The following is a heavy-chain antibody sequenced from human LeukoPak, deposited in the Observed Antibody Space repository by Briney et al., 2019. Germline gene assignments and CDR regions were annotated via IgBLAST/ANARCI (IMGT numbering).Heavy chain of an antibody. CDR3: ARGVDYYYDSSGYSPHYD. CDR1: GFTFSDYY. CDR2: ISSSGRTI. V-gene: IGHV3-11*04. Sequence: GGSLRLSCVASGFTFSDYYMSWIRQAPGKGLEWVSYISSSGRTIYDADSVKGRFTISRDNSKNTLHLQMNSLRAEDTAVYYCARGVDYYYDSSGYSPHYDWGQGTLVTVSS. J-gene: IGHJ4*02. D-gene: IGHD3-22*01.